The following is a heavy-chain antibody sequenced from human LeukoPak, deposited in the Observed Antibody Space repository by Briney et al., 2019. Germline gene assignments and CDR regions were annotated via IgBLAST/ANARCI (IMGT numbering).Heavy chain of an antibody. V-gene: IGHV3-48*01. CDR1: GFTFSSYS. CDR2: ISGSSSPT. J-gene: IGHJ4*02. D-gene: IGHD6-13*01. Sequence: GGSLRLSCAAAGFTFSSYSMNWFRQAPGKGLEWVSYISGSSSPTYYADSVKGRFTISRDNAKNSLYLQMNSLRAEDTAVYYCARDGGTAAAGTHHFDYWGQGTLVTVSS. CDR3: ARDGGTAAAGTHHFDY.